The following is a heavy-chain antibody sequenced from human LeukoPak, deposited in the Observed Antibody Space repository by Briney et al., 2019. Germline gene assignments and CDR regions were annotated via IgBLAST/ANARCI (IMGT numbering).Heavy chain of an antibody. J-gene: IGHJ2*01. CDR1: GGTFSCYA. V-gene: IGHV1-69*13. D-gene: IGHD6-13*01. CDR3: ARSDGDPRSSIIAAAGTNPRPPGPEPNWYFDL. Sequence: GASVKVSCKASGGTFSCYAISWVRQAPGQGLEWMGGIIPIFGTANYAQKFQGRVTITADESTSTAYMELSSLRSEDTAVYYCARSDGDPRSSIIAAAGTNPRPPGPEPNWYFDLWGRGTLVTVSS. CDR2: IIPIFGTA.